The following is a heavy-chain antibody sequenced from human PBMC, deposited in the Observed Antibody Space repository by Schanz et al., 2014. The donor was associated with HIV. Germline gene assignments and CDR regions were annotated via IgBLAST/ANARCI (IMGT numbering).Heavy chain of an antibody. Sequence: QVQLVQSGAEVKKPGASVKVSCKTSGYTFSDYYIHWVRQAPGQGLEWMGGIIPVFGTTNYAQKFQGRVTITADKSTSTAYMELSSLRTEDTAVYYCARGKNSFDYWGQGALITVSS. CDR1: GYTFSDYY. V-gene: IGHV1-69*06. CDR3: ARGKNSFDY. CDR2: IIPVFGTT. J-gene: IGHJ4*02.